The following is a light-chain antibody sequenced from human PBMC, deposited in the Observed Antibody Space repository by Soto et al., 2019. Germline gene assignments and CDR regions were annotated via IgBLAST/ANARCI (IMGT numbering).Light chain of an antibody. CDR1: LSVFYSSNNKNY. CDR2: WAS. J-gene: IGKJ1*01. Sequence: DIVMTQSPDSLAVSLGERATINCKSSLSVFYSSNNKNYLAWYQQKPGQPPKLLIYWASTRESGVPDRFSGSGSGTDFTLTISSLQAEDVAVYYCQQYYRPWTFGQGTKVEIK. CDR3: QQYYRPWT. V-gene: IGKV4-1*01.